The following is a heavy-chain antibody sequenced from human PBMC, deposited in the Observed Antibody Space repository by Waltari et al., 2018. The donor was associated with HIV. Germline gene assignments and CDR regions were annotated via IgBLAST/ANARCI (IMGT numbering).Heavy chain of an antibody. V-gene: IGHV3-23*04. Sequence: EVQLVESGGGLVKPGGSLRLPWAAYGFGLRSYVMSWVRQAPGKGLEWVSTISGSDGNTYYPDSVQGRFTISRDNSKNTLFLQLNSLRAEDTAVYYCAILIAAAGDFDYWGQGTLVTVSS. CDR1: GFGLRSYV. CDR3: AILIAAAGDFDY. CDR2: ISGSDGNT. D-gene: IGHD6-13*01. J-gene: IGHJ4*02.